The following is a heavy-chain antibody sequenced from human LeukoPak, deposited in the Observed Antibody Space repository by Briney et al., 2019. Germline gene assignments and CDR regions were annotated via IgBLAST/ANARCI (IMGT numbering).Heavy chain of an antibody. Sequence: SETLSLTCTVSGVSISSTSYYWGWIRQPPGKGLEWIASIYYSGSTYYHPSLKSRVTISVDTSKNQFSLKLSSVTAADTAVYYCARQDTMVRGPELNEDAFDIWGQGTMVTVSS. CDR3: ARQDTMVRGPELNEDAFDI. D-gene: IGHD3-10*01. J-gene: IGHJ3*02. CDR2: IYYSGST. CDR1: GVSISSTSYY. V-gene: IGHV4-39*01.